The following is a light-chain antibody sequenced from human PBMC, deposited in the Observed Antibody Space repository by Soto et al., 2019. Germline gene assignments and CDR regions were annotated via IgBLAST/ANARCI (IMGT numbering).Light chain of an antibody. CDR1: SSDVGAYNY. J-gene: IGLJ1*01. V-gene: IGLV2-14*01. Sequence: QSALTQPASVSGSPGQSITISCTGTSSDVGAYNYVSWYQQHPGEAPKLIIYGVTNRPSWVSYRFSGSKSDYTASLTISGLQAEDEADYYCSSYSTSFFYVFGTGTKVTVL. CDR2: GVT. CDR3: SSYSTSFFYV.